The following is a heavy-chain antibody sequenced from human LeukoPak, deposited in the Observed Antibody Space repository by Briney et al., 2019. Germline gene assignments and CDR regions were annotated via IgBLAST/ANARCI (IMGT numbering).Heavy chain of an antibody. Sequence: PSETLSLTCTISPDSTTSNFWSWVRQPPGKGLEWIGEIHRSGSTNYNPSLQSRVTISIDRSKNQIALELSSVTAADTAVYYCAREIVGGFNPGAYWGQGTLVTVSS. D-gene: IGHD1-14*01. V-gene: IGHV4-4*02. J-gene: IGHJ4*02. CDR2: IHRSGST. CDR3: AREIVGGFNPGAY. CDR1: PDSTTSNF.